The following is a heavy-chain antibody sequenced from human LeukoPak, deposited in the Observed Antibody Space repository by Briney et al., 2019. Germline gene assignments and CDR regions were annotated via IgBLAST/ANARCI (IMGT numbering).Heavy chain of an antibody. Sequence: PSETLSLTCTVSGGSISSYYWSWIRQPAGKGLEWIGRIYTSGSTNYNPSLKSRVTMSVDTSKNQFSLKLSSVTAADTAVYYCARENMVRGVISTNWFDPWGQGTLVTVSS. D-gene: IGHD3-10*01. CDR2: IYTSGST. V-gene: IGHV4-4*07. CDR3: ARENMVRGVISTNWFDP. J-gene: IGHJ5*02. CDR1: GGSISSYY.